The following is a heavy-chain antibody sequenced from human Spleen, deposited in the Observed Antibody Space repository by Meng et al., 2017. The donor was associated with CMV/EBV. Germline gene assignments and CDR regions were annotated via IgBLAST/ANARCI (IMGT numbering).Heavy chain of an antibody. V-gene: IGHV1-69*10. CDR2: IIPILGIA. CDR3: AREELHYYGSGSETNYYYYGMDV. Sequence: SVKVSCKASGYTFTGYYIHWARQAPGQGLEWMGGIIPILGIANYAQKFQGRVTITADKSTSTAYMELSSLKSEDTAVYYCAREELHYYGSGSETNYYYYGMDVWGQGTTVTVSS. CDR1: GYTFTGYY. D-gene: IGHD3-10*01. J-gene: IGHJ6*02.